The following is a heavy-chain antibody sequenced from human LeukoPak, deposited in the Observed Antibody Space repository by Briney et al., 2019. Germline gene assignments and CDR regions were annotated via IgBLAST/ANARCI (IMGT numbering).Heavy chain of an antibody. CDR1: GFTFSNYG. Sequence: PGRCLRLSCAASGFTFSNYGMAWVRQGPGMRLEWLSAISDSGRRTYYADSVKGRFTISRDNSKNTVYLQMNSLRAEDTALYYCAKRVPYSSSSVYFDYWGQGTLVTVPS. CDR3: AKRVPYSSSSVYFDY. D-gene: IGHD6-6*01. V-gene: IGHV3-23*01. J-gene: IGHJ4*02. CDR2: ISDSGRRT.